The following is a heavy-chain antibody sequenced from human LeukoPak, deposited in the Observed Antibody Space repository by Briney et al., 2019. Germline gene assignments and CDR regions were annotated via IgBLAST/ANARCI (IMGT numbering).Heavy chain of an antibody. V-gene: IGHV1-69*05. CDR2: IIPIFGTA. J-gene: IGHJ6*03. CDR3: ARVSYDFWSGHGGDYYYYMDV. CDR1: GGTFSSYA. D-gene: IGHD3-3*01. Sequence: ASVKVSCKASGGTFSSYAISWVRQAPGQGLEWMGGIIPIFGTANYAQKFQGRVTITTGESTSTAYMELSSLRSEDTAVYYCARVSYDFWSGHGGDYYYYMDVWGKGTTVTVSS.